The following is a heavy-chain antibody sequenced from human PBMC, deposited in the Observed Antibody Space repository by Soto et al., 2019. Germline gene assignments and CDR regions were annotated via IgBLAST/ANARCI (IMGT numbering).Heavy chain of an antibody. V-gene: IGHV3-11*01. CDR2: ISSSGSTI. Sequence: GGSLSLSCAASGFPFSDHYMSWLRQAPGKGLEWVSYISSSGSTIYYADSVKGRFTISRDNAKNSLYLQMNSLRAEDTAVYYCASPYAISFHYWGQGALVTVSS. CDR3: ASPYAISFHY. CDR1: GFPFSDHY. J-gene: IGHJ4*02. D-gene: IGHD2-8*01.